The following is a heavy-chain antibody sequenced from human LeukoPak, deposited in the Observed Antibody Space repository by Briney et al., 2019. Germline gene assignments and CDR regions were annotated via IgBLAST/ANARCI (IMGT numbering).Heavy chain of an antibody. J-gene: IGHJ4*02. V-gene: IGHV3-48*03. CDR3: SRCWRYGGLPFDY. CDR2: ISESGSTK. CDR1: AFTLCSHE. Sequence: GGSLRLSCTASAFTLCSHEMSCVRQAPGKGLEWVSYISESGSTKYYADSVRGRFTISRDNDKNSLYLQMNSLSAEDTAVYYYSRCWRYGGLPFDYWGQGTLVTVSS. D-gene: IGHD5-12*01.